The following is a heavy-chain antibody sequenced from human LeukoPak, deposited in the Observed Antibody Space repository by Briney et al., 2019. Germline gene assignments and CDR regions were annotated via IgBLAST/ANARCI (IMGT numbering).Heavy chain of an antibody. D-gene: IGHD1-14*01. CDR2: ISSSGSTI. V-gene: IGHV3-11*01. Sequence: GGFLRLSCAASGFTFSDYYMSWIRQAPGKGLEWVSYISSSGSTIYYADSVKGRFTISRDNAKNSLYLQMNSLRAEDAAVYYCARDSRKWTYYFDYWGQGTLVTVSS. CDR3: ARDSRKWTYYFDY. CDR1: GFTFSDYY. J-gene: IGHJ4*02.